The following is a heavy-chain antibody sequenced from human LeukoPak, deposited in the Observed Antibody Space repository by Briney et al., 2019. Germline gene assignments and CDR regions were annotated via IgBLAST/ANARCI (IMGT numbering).Heavy chain of an antibody. V-gene: IGHV4-61*02. Sequence: PSQTLSLTCSVSGGSISSGSYYWSWLRQPAGKGLEWIGRIYTSGSTNYNPSLKSRVTISVDTSKNQFSLRLSSVTAADTAVYFCARVLNDYGDFYFDYWGQGTLVTVSS. CDR2: IYTSGST. CDR1: GGSISSGSYY. CDR3: ARVLNDYGDFYFDY. D-gene: IGHD4-17*01. J-gene: IGHJ4*02.